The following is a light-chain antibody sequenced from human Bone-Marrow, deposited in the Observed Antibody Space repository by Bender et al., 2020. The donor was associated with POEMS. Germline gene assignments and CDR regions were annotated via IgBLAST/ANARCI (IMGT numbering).Light chain of an antibody. J-gene: IGLJ3*02. CDR2: GYN. CDR1: SSNTGSGYD. Sequence: QSVLTQPPSVSGAPGQRVTISCTGSSSNTGSGYDINWYQHLPGTAPKLLIYGYNNRPSGVPDRFSGSKSGTSASLAITGLQAEDEADYYCSSYTPITTGVFGGGTKLTVL. V-gene: IGLV1-40*01. CDR3: SSYTPITTGV.